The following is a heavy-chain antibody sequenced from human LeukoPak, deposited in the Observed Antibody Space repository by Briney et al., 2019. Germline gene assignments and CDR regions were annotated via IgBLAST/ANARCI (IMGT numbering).Heavy chain of an antibody. Sequence: GGSLRLSCAASGFTFSSYAMSWVRQAPGKGLEWVSAISGSGGSTYYADSVKGRFTISRDNSKNTLYMQMNSLRAEDTAVYYCATAADCYYYMDVWGKGTTVTISS. CDR2: ISGSGGST. J-gene: IGHJ6*03. CDR3: ATAADCYYYMDV. V-gene: IGHV3-23*01. CDR1: GFTFSSYA.